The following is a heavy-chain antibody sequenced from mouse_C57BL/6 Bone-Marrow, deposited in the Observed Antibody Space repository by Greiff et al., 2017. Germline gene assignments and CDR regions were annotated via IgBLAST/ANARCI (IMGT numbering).Heavy chain of an antibody. CDR2: ISYDGSN. V-gene: IGHV3-6*01. Sequence: EVHLVESGPGLVKPSQSLSLTCSVTGYSITSGYYWNWIRQFPGNKLEWMGYISYDGSNNYNPSLKNRISITRDTSKNQFFLKLNSVTTEDTATYDCARHSNYWYFDVWGTGTTVTVSS. CDR1: GYSITSGYY. J-gene: IGHJ1*03. D-gene: IGHD2-5*01. CDR3: ARHSNYWYFDV.